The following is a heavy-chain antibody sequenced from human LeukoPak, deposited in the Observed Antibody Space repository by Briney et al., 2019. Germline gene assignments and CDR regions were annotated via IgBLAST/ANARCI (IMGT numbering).Heavy chain of an antibody. CDR3: ARHVDYGGNRNWFDP. V-gene: IGHV4-59*08. D-gene: IGHD4-23*01. Sequence: SETLSLTCTVSGGSISSYYWSWIRQPPGKGLEWIGYIYYSGSTNHNPSLKSRVTISVDTSKNQFSLKLSPVTAADTAVYYCARHVDYGGNRNWFDPWGQGTLVTVSS. CDR2: IYYSGST. J-gene: IGHJ5*02. CDR1: GGSISSYY.